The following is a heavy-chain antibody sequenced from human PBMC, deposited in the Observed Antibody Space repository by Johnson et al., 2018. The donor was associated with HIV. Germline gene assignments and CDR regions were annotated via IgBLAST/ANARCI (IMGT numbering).Heavy chain of an antibody. J-gene: IGHJ3*02. Sequence: QVQLVESGGGVVQPGGSLRLSCAASRFTFSSYGMHWVRQAPGKGLEWVAFIRYDGSNNYYGDSVKGRYSISRDNTKDTLSLQMNSLRVEDTAVYYCAREMAWEDAFDIWGQGTMVTVSS. D-gene: IGHD5-24*01. CDR1: RFTFSSYG. V-gene: IGHV3-30*02. CDR2: IRYDGSNN. CDR3: AREMAWEDAFDI.